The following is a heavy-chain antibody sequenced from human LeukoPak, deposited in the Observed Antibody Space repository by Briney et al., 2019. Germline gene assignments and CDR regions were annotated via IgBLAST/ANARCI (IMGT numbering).Heavy chain of an antibody. CDR2: IFPSGGEI. V-gene: IGHV3-23*01. CDR3: ATYRQVLLPFES. J-gene: IGHJ4*02. Sequence: GGSLRLSCAASGFTFSTFALIWVRQPPGKGLEWVSSIFPSGGEIHYADSVRGRFTISRDNSKSTLSLQMNSLRAEDTAIYYCATYRQVLLPFESWGQGTLVTVSS. CDR1: GFTFSTFA. D-gene: IGHD2-8*02.